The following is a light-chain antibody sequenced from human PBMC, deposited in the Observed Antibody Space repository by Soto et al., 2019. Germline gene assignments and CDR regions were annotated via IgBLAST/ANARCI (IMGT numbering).Light chain of an antibody. CDR3: SSYTSSSTLVV. Sequence: QSALTQPASVSGSPGQSITISCTGTSSDVGGYNYVSWYQQHPGKAPKLMIYDVSNRPSGVSNRFSGSKSGNTASLTISGLQAEEDEDYYCSSYTSSSTLVVFGGGTKLTVL. CDR1: SSDVGGYNY. CDR2: DVS. V-gene: IGLV2-14*01. J-gene: IGLJ2*01.